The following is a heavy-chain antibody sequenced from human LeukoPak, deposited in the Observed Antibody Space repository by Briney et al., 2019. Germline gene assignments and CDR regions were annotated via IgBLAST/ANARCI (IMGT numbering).Heavy chain of an antibody. V-gene: IGHV3-33*03. D-gene: IGHD2-2*01. Sequence: GGSLRLSCAASGFTFSSYGMHWVRQAPGKGLEWVAVIWYDGSNKYYADSVKGRFTISRDNAKNSLYLQMNSLRAEDTAVYYCAIMRKYRLLQELDAFDIWGQGTMVTVSS. J-gene: IGHJ3*02. CDR3: AIMRKYRLLQELDAFDI. CDR2: IWYDGSNK. CDR1: GFTFSSYG.